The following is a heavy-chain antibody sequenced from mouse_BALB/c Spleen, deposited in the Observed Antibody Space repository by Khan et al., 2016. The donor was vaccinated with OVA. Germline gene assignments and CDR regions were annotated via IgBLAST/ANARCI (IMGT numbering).Heavy chain of an antibody. CDR1: GFSLTTYG. V-gene: IGHV2-2*01. CDR3: ARNSYMYDFTY. D-gene: IGHD2-14*01. CDR2: IWSDGTT. J-gene: IGHJ3*01. Sequence: VQLQESGPGLVLPSQSLSITYTVSGFSLTTYGIHWVRQSPGKGLEWLGVIWSDGTTDFNAAFISRMSISKDNSKSQVFFKVNSLQPDDTAMYYCARNSYMYDFTYWGQGTLVTVSA.